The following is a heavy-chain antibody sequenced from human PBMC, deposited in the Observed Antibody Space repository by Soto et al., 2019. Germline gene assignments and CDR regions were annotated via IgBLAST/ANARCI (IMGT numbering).Heavy chain of an antibody. D-gene: IGHD4-17*01. V-gene: IGHV4-59*08. J-gene: IGHJ4*02. CDR2: IYYSGST. CDR1: GGFISSYY. Sequence: SXTLSLTGTVSGGFISSYYWSWIRQPPGKGLEWIGYIYYSGSTNYNPSLKSRVTISVDTSKNQFSLKLSSVTAADTAVYYCARRYGPGFDYWGQGTLVTVSS. CDR3: ARRYGPGFDY.